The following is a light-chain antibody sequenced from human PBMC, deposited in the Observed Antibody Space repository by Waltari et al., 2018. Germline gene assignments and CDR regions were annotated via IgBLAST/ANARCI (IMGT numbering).Light chain of an antibody. J-gene: IGKJ4*01. CDR3: QQYDTYPLT. CDR2: KAS. V-gene: IGKV1-5*03. CDR1: QNIKTW. Sequence: DIQLSQSPSTLSASIADSVTSTCRASQNIKTWVAWYQQKPGKAPKFLVYKASSLNNGVPSRFTGSGSGTDFTLTITSLQPDDFATYFCQQYDTYPLTFGGGTKVEIK.